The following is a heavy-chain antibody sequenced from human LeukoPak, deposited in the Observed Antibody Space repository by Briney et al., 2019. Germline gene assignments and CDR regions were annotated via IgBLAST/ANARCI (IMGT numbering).Heavy chain of an antibody. CDR3: AREGSSGYYPY. D-gene: IGHD3-22*01. CDR1: GFTFSSYP. Sequence: HPGGSLRLSCAASGFTFSSYPMHWVRQAPGKGLEWVVVISYDGSEKHYADPVKGRFTISRDNSKNMLYLQMNSLRAEDTAVYYCAREGSSGYYPYWGQGILVTVSS. V-gene: IGHV3-30-3*01. J-gene: IGHJ4*02. CDR2: ISYDGSEK.